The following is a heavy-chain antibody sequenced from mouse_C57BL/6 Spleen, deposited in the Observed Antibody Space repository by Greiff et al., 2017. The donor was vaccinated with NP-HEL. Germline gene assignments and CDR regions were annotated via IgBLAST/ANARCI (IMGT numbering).Heavy chain of an antibody. J-gene: IGHJ2*01. V-gene: IGHV5-17*01. D-gene: IGHD2-3*01. CDR3: ARADGYY. CDR2: ISRGSSTI. Sequence: EVKLVESGGGLVKPGGSLKLSCAASGFTFSDYGMHWVRQAPEKGLEWVAYISRGSSTIYYADPVKGRFTIFRDNAKNTLFLQMTSLRSEDTAMYYCARADGYYWGQGTTLTVSS. CDR1: GFTFSDYG.